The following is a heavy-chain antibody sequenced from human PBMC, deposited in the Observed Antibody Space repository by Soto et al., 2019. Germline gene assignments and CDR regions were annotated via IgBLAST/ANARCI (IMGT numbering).Heavy chain of an antibody. D-gene: IGHD1-26*01. Sequence: EVELVESGGGLVKPGGSLRLSCAASGLIFSNAWMNWVRQAPGEGLEWVGRIRSEAYGGIIDYAAPVKGRFTISRDDSKNREYLQMDSLRTGDTTVYYCWDTNGAEDWDYWGQGTQVTVSS. V-gene: IGHV3-15*07. CDR1: GLIFSNAW. CDR2: IRSEAYGGII. CDR3: WDTNGAEDWDY. J-gene: IGHJ4*02.